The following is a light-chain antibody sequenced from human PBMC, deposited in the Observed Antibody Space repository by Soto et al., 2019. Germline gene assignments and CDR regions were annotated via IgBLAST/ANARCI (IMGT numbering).Light chain of an antibody. V-gene: IGLV2-14*01. J-gene: IGLJ1*01. CDR2: EVS. Sequence: QSALTQPASVSGSPGQSITISCTGTSSDVGGYNYVSWYQQHPGKAPKLMIYEVSNRPSGASNRFSGSKSGNTASLTISGLQAEDEADYYCSSYTSSSTPLVFGTVTKLTVL. CDR3: SSYTSSSTPLV. CDR1: SSDVGGYNY.